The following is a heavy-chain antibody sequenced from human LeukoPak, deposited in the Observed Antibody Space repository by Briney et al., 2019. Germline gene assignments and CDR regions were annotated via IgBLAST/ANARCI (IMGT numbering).Heavy chain of an antibody. D-gene: IGHD3-3*01. CDR1: GFTVSSNY. CDR2: IYSGGST. CDR3: AREFESGYYDY. V-gene: IGHV3-53*01. Sequence: PGGSLRLSCAASGFTVSSNYMSWVRQAPGKGLEWVSVIYSGGSTYYADSVKGRFTISRDNSKNTLYLQMNSLRAKDTAVYYCAREFESGYYDYWGQGTLVTVSS. J-gene: IGHJ4*02.